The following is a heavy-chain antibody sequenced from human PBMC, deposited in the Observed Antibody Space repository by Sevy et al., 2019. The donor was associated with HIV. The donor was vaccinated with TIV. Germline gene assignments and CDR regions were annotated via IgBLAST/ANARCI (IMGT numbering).Heavy chain of an antibody. CDR2: IWYDGSNK. V-gene: IGHV3-33*06. CDR1: GFTFSSYG. Sequence: GGYLRLSCAASGFTFSSYGMHWVRQAPGKGLEWVAVIWYDGSNKYYADSVKGRFTISRDNSKNTLYLQMNSLRAEDTAVYYCAKEPSGWYISNAFDIWGQGTMVTVSS. J-gene: IGHJ3*02. D-gene: IGHD6-19*01. CDR3: AKEPSGWYISNAFDI.